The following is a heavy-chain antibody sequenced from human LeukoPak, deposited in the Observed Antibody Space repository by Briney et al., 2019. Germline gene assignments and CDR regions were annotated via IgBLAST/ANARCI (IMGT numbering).Heavy chain of an antibody. CDR2: IWYDGSNK. Sequence: GGSLRLSCAASGFTFSSYGMHWVRQAPGKGLEWGAVIWYDGSNKYYADSVKGRFTISRDNSKNTLYLQMNSLRAEDTAVYYCARARGWEPNYYYYYMDVWGKGTTVTVSS. D-gene: IGHD1-26*01. CDR1: GFTFSSYG. CDR3: ARARGWEPNYYYYYMDV. V-gene: IGHV3-33*01. J-gene: IGHJ6*03.